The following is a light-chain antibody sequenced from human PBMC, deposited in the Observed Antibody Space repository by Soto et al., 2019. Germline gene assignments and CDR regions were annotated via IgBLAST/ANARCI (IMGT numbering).Light chain of an antibody. Sequence: EIVLTQSPGTLSLSPGERATLSCRASQSFGSTSLAWYQQKPGQSPRLLIYGASSRATGIPDRFSGSGSGTDFTLTISRLEPEDFAVYYCQQYGSSPSGTFGQGTKVEIK. J-gene: IGKJ1*01. CDR1: QSFGSTS. V-gene: IGKV3-20*01. CDR3: QQYGSSPSGT. CDR2: GAS.